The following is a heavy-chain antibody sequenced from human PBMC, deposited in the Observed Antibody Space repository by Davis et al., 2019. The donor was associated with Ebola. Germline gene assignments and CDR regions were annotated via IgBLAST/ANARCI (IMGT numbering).Heavy chain of an antibody. D-gene: IGHD3-9*01. Sequence: PGGSLRLSCAASGFIFRNYAMSWVRQAPGTGLEWVAAITGRGGSIFYADFVKGRFTISRDNSKNTLFLQMNSLRAEDTAVYYCAKSSKDYNILTGLFDSWGQGTLVTVSS. CDR2: ITGRGGSI. CDR1: GFIFRNYA. V-gene: IGHV3-23*01. J-gene: IGHJ5*01. CDR3: AKSSKDYNILTGLFDS.